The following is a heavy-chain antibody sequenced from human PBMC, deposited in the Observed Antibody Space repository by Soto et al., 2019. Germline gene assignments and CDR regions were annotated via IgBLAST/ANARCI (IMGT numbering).Heavy chain of an antibody. CDR1: GYTFTSYD. CDR3: AREDYIWGRTAFDI. J-gene: IGHJ3*02. Sequence: GASVKVSCKASGYTFTSYDINWVRQATGQGLEWMGWMNPNSGNTGYAQKFQGRVTMTRNTSISTAYMELSSLRSEDTAVYYCAREDYIWGRTAFDIWGQGTIITVSS. V-gene: IGHV1-8*01. CDR2: MNPNSGNT. D-gene: IGHD3-16*01.